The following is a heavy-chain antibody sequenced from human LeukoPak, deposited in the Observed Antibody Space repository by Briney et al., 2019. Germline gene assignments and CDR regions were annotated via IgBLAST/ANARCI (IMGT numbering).Heavy chain of an antibody. Sequence: GGSLRLSSAASGFTFSSYSMNCVRPAPGKVLEWVSSISSSSSYIYYADSVKGRFTISRDNAKNSLYLQMNSLRAEDTAVYYCARDRRAADYWGQGTLVTVSS. CDR2: ISSSSSYI. V-gene: IGHV3-21*01. J-gene: IGHJ4*02. D-gene: IGHD2-15*01. CDR3: ARDRRAADY. CDR1: GFTFSSYS.